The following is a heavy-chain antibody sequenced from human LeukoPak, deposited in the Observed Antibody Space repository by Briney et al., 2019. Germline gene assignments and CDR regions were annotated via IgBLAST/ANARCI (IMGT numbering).Heavy chain of an antibody. J-gene: IGHJ4*02. CDR3: ARDLSGSNALDY. Sequence: GGSLRLSCAASGFTFSNYAMHWVRQAPGKGLEYVSTITTNGDRTYYANSVKGRFTISRDNSKNTLYLQTGSLRAEDMAVYYCARDLSGSNALDYWGQGTLVTVSS. CDR1: GFTFSNYA. D-gene: IGHD1-26*01. V-gene: IGHV3-64*01. CDR2: ITTNGDRT.